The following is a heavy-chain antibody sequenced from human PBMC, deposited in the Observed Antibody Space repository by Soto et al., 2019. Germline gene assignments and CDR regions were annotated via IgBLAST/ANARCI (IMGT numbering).Heavy chain of an antibody. CDR3: TRDPGSGKSGFDP. D-gene: IGHD6-19*01. V-gene: IGHV3-49*03. CDR2: IRSKAYGGTT. J-gene: IGHJ5*02. CDR1: GFTFSNAW. Sequence: PGGSLRLSCAASGFTFSNAWMSWFRQAPGKGLEWVGFIRSKAYGGTTEYAASVKGRFTISRDDSKSIAYLQMNSLKTEDTAVYYCTRDPGSGKSGFDPWGQGTLVTVSS.